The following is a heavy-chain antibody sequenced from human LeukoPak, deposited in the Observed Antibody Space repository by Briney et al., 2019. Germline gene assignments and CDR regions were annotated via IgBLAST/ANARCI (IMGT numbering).Heavy chain of an antibody. Sequence: ASVKVSCKASGGTFSSYAISWVRQAPGQGLEWMGRIIPILGTANYAQKFQGRVTITTDESTSTAYMEPSSLRSEDTAVYYCARGRAVAGPGDYWGQGTLVTVSS. CDR2: IIPILGTA. V-gene: IGHV1-69*11. D-gene: IGHD6-19*01. CDR1: GGTFSSYA. J-gene: IGHJ4*02. CDR3: ARGRAVAGPGDY.